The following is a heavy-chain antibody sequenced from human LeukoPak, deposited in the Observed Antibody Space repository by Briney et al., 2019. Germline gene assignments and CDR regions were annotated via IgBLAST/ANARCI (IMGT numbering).Heavy chain of an antibody. CDR1: GYTFTGYY. D-gene: IGHD1-26*01. CDR3: ARGSIVGATFDCFDY. CDR2: INPNSGGT. J-gene: IGHJ4*02. V-gene: IGHV1-2*02. Sequence: GASVKVSCKASGYTFTGYYMHWVRQAPGQGLEWMGWINPNSGGTNYAQKFQGRVTMTRDTSISTAYMELSRLRSDDTAVYYCARGSIVGATFDCFDYWGQGTLVTVSS.